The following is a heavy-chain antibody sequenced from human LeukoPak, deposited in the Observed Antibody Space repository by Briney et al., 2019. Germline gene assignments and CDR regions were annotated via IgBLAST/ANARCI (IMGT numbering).Heavy chain of an antibody. J-gene: IGHJ4*02. CDR1: GFTFRTFG. CDR2: IGSRNIYI. CDR3: AIDPPAGQDY. Sequence: GGSLRLSCAASGFTFRTFGMNWVRQAPGKGLEWVSSIGSRNIYIYYADSVKGRFTISRDDARNSLYLQMNSLRAEDTAVYYCAIDPPAGQDYWGQGTLVTVSS. V-gene: IGHV3-21*01. D-gene: IGHD6-13*01.